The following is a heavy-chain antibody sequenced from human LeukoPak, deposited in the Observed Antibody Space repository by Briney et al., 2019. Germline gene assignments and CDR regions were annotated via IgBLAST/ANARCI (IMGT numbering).Heavy chain of an antibody. D-gene: IGHD3-9*01. V-gene: IGHV1-46*01. J-gene: IGHJ5*02. CDR3: ARDPPYYDILTGYYNDDWFDP. CDR2: MSPSDGST. CDR1: GHTFTSLR. Sequence: ASVKVSCKASGHTFTSLRVHWVRQAPGQGLEWMGIMSPSDGSTDYAQKFQGRVTITADESTSTAYMELSSLRSEDTAVYYCARDPPYYDILTGYYNDDWFDPWGQGTLVTVSS.